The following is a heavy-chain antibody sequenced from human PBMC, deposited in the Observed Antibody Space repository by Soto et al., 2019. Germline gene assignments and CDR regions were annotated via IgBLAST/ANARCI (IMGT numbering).Heavy chain of an antibody. D-gene: IGHD3-16*02. Sequence: ASVKVSCKASGYTFTSYGISWVRQAPGQGLEWMGWISAYNGNTNYAQKLQGRVTMTTDTSTSTAYMELRSLRSDDTAVYYCATARRGSYHYGYYYYGMDVWGQGTTVTVSS. J-gene: IGHJ6*02. CDR1: GYTFTSYG. CDR3: ATARRGSYHYGYYYYGMDV. CDR2: ISAYNGNT. V-gene: IGHV1-18*01.